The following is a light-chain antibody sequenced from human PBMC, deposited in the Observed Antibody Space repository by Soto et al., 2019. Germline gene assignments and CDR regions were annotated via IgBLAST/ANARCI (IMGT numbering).Light chain of an antibody. Sequence: QSVLTQSPSASASLGASVKLTCTLSSDHSNYIIAWHQQPPEMGPRYLMKVNSDGSHTKGNGIPDRFSGSRSGAERYLTISGLQSEDGAVYYCQTWGTGIRVFGGGTQLTVL. V-gene: IGLV4-69*01. CDR3: QTWGTGIRV. J-gene: IGLJ3*02. CDR2: VNSDGSH. CDR1: SDHSNYI.